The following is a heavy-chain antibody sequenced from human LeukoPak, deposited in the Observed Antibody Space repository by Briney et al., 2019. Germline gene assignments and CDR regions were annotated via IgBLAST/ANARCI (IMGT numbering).Heavy chain of an antibody. V-gene: IGHV4-34*01. Sequence: SETLSLTCAVYGGSFSNYYWSWIRQPPGKGLEWIGEINDSGRTNYNPSLMSRVTVSVDTSKNQFSLRLTSVTATDTAVYYSARRWNYGRNYYIDVWGKGATVSVSS. CDR3: ARRWNYGRNYYIDV. D-gene: IGHD1-7*01. CDR1: GGSFSNYY. J-gene: IGHJ6*03. CDR2: INDSGRT.